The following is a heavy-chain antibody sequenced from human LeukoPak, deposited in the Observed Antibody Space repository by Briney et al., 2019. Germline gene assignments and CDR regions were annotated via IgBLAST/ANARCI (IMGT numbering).Heavy chain of an antibody. D-gene: IGHD2-2*01. CDR2: IYYSGST. Sequence: SETLSLTCTVSGGSISSYYWSWIRQPPGKGLEWIGYIYYSGSTNYNPSLKSRVTISVDTSKNQFSLKLSSVTAADTAVYYCATLGYCSSTSCYGPFDYWGQGTLVTVSS. J-gene: IGHJ4*02. V-gene: IGHV4-59*01. CDR3: ATLGYCSSTSCYGPFDY. CDR1: GGSISSYY.